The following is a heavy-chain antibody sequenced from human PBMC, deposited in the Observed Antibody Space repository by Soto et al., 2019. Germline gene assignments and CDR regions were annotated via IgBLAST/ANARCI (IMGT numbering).Heavy chain of an antibody. CDR1: GFSFSRYG. CDR2: IWYDGSNK. Sequence: GGSLRLSCAASGFSFSRYGMQWVRQAPGKGLEWVAVIWYDGSNKYFADSVKGRFTISRDNSKNTLYLQMNSLRAEDTAVYYCATVGGSGSYSLYYFDYWGQGTLVTVSS. V-gene: IGHV3-33*01. CDR3: ATVGGSGSYSLYYFDY. D-gene: IGHD3-10*01. J-gene: IGHJ4*02.